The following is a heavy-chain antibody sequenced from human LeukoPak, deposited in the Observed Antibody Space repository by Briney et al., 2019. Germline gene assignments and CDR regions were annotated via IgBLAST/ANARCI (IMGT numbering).Heavy chain of an antibody. D-gene: IGHD3-10*01. Sequence: GGAPRLSRAAPGFTFSSFEKKWVRPAPGKGPGWGSYISSSGSTIYYADSVKGRFTISRDNSKNTLYLQMNSLRAEDTAVYYCAKDGTFGEPPDYWGQGTLVTVSS. J-gene: IGHJ4*02. CDR3: AKDGTFGEPPDY. CDR2: ISSSGSTI. V-gene: IGHV3-48*03. CDR1: GFTFSSFE.